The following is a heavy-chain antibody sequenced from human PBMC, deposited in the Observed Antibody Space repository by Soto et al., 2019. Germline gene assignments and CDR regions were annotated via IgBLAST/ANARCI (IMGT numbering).Heavy chain of an antibody. CDR1: GGSISSSSYY. CDR3: ARARSEVVFIPGVDYYYYYMDV. CDR2: IYYSGST. D-gene: IGHD3-3*01. V-gene: IGHV4-39*07. J-gene: IGHJ6*03. Sequence: SETLSLTCTVSGGSISSSSYYWGWIRQPPGKGLEWIGSIYYSGSTYYNPSLKTRVTISVDTSKNQFSLKLSSVTAADTAVYYCARARSEVVFIPGVDYYYYYMDVWGKGTTVTVSS.